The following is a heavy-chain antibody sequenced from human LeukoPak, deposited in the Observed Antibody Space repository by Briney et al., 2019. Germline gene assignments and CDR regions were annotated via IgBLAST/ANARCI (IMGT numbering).Heavy chain of an antibody. CDR2: INHSGTT. V-gene: IGHV4-34*01. Sequence: SETLSLTCAVYGGSFSDYYWSWIRQPPGKGLEWIGEINHSGTTNYSPSLKSRVTISVDTSKNQFSLKVNSVTAADTAVYYCARQRYDSGTYWPFDPWGQGTLVTVSS. CDR1: GGSFSDYY. CDR3: ARQRYDSGTYWPFDP. D-gene: IGHD3-10*01. J-gene: IGHJ5*02.